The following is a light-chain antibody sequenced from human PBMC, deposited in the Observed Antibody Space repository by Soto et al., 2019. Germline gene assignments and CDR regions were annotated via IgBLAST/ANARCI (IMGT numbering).Light chain of an antibody. V-gene: IGKV1-12*01. CDR1: QPISSW. J-gene: IGKJ4*01. CDR2: SAS. CDR3: QQASSFRLT. Sequence: IQVTQSPSSVSASVGDRVTITCRASQPISSWLAWYQQKPGQPPNLLIYSASTLRSGVPSRFSGSESGTRFTLTITNLQPEDFATYYCQQASSFRLTFGGGTKVEVK.